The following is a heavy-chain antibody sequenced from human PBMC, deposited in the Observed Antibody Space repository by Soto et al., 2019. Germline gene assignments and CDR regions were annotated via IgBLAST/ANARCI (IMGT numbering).Heavy chain of an antibody. CDR3: ASLPRSDSYGGFDF. CDR1: GNSFSNYW. D-gene: IGHD2-15*01. V-gene: IGHV5-51*01. Sequence: PGESLKISCKGSGNSFSNYWIAWVRQIPGKGLEWLGLIYPGDSDIKYGPSFQGQVTISADKSISTAYLRWSSLQASDTAMYYCASLPRSDSYGGFDFWGQGTPVTVS. CDR2: IYPGDSDI. J-gene: IGHJ4*02.